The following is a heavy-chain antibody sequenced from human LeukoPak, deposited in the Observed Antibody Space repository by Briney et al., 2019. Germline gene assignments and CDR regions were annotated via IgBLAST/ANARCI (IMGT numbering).Heavy chain of an antibody. D-gene: IGHD1-26*01. CDR2: IWYDGSNK. V-gene: IGHV3-30*02. J-gene: IGHJ4*02. CDR3: ADSGSYSLY. CDR1: GFTFSSYG. Sequence: GGSLRLSCAASGFTFSSYGMHWVRQAPGKGLEWVAVIWYDGSNKYYADSVKGRFTISRDNSKNTLYLQMNSLRAEDTAVYHCADSGSYSLYWGQGTLVTVSS.